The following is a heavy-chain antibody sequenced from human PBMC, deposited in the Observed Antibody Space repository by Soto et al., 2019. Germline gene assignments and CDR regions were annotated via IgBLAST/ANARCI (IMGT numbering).Heavy chain of an antibody. Sequence: SETLSLTCAVYGGSFSGYYWSWIRQPPGKGLEWIGEINHSGSTNYNPSLKSRVTISVDTSKNQFSLKLSSVTAADTAVYYCARGPEKRYYDFWSGYIHYGMDVWGQGTTVTVSS. CDR3: ARGPEKRYYDFWSGYIHYGMDV. V-gene: IGHV4-34*01. CDR1: GGSFSGYY. D-gene: IGHD3-3*01. J-gene: IGHJ6*02. CDR2: INHSGST.